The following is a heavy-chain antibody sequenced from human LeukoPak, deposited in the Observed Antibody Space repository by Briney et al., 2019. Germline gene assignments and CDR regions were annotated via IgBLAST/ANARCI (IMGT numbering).Heavy chain of an antibody. CDR2: ISSNGIST. V-gene: IGHV3-64*01. J-gene: IGHJ2*01. CDR1: GFTFSSHG. Sequence: GRSLRLSCAASGFTFSSHGMHWVRQAPGKGLEDVSAISSNGISTFYANSVKGRFTVSRDDSKNTVYLQMGSLRAEDMAVYYCVKWTNYYFALWGRGTLVTVSS. CDR3: VKWTNYYFAL. D-gene: IGHD2-8*01.